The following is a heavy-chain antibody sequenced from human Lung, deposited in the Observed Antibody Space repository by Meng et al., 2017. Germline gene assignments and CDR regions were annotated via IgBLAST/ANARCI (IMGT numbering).Heavy chain of an antibody. J-gene: IGHJ5*02. V-gene: IGHV1-3*01. CDR2: ITPGSGNT. Sequence: QVQLVQSGAEVKKPGASVKDSCKSFGYTFNSSDIHWVRQAPGQSLEWMGWITPGSGNTKYSQKFQGRVNITRDTSASTAYMELSTLRSADTAVYYCARDFTSGSSGDPWGQGTLVTVSS. CDR3: ARDFTSGSSGDP. CDR1: GYTFNSSD. D-gene: IGHD6-19*01.